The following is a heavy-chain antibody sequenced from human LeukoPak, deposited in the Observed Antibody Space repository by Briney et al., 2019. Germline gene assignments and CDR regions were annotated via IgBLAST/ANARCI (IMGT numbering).Heavy chain of an antibody. CDR3: AREKAEYCSSTSCLIDH. CDR1: GFTLSSYS. J-gene: IGHJ4*02. Sequence: GGSLRLSCAASGFTLSSYSMNWVRQAPGKGLEWVSYISSSGSTIYYADSVRRRFTISRDNAKNSLYLQMKSLRAEDTAVYYCAREKAEYCSSTSCLIDHWGQGTLVTVSS. D-gene: IGHD2-2*01. CDR2: ISSSGSTI. V-gene: IGHV3-48*04.